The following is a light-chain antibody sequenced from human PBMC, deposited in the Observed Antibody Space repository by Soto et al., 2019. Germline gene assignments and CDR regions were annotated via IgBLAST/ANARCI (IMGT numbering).Light chain of an antibody. CDR1: QSSYSW. Sequence: EIQMTQSPSTLSASVGDRVTIPCRASQSSYSWLAWYQQQPGKAPKLLIFAASSLQSGVPSRFSGSRSGPDFTLTISSLQTEDFATYFCQQANSFPITFGQGTRLEIK. CDR3: QQANSFPIT. CDR2: AAS. J-gene: IGKJ5*01. V-gene: IGKV1-12*01.